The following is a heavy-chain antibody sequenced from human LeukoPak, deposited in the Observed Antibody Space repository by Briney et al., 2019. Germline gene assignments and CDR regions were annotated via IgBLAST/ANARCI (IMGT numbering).Heavy chain of an antibody. D-gene: IGHD7-27*01. J-gene: IGHJ3*01. V-gene: IGHV1-2*02. Sequence: ASVKVSCKASGYTLTDNHLYWGRQAPGPGLEWMGWIDPNSGVTNFAQTFQGRLTMTRDTSINTAYMELRRLTADDTTVYYCAGELGINAFDVWGQGTMVTVSS. CDR3: AGELGINAFDV. CDR2: IDPNSGVT. CDR1: GYTLTDNH.